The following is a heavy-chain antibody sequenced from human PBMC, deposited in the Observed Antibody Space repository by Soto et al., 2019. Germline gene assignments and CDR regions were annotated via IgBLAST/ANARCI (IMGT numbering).Heavy chain of an antibody. V-gene: IGHV4-34*01. CDR2: MSHSGGT. Sequence: QVQLQQWGAGLLKPSETLSLTCAVYGGFVSSGSYYWSWIRQPPGKGLEWIGEMSHSGGTHFNPSLKSRVTISVDTSKNHFSLKMSSVTAADPALYYCALGERGTATTVVDAFDIWGPGTMVTVSS. CDR3: ALGERGTATTVVDAFDI. D-gene: IGHD1-1*01. J-gene: IGHJ3*02. CDR1: GGFVSSGSYY.